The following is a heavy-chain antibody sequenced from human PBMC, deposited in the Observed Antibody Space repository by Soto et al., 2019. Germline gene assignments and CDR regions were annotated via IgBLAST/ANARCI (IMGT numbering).Heavy chain of an antibody. CDR3: ARDGIDSSSSPTLLSVFDY. V-gene: IGHV1-18*01. Sequence: QVQLVQSGAEVKKPGASVKVSCKASGYTFTSYGISWVRQAPGQGLEWMGWISAYNGNTNYAQKLQGRVPMTTDTSTSTAYMELRSLRSDDTAVYYCARDGIDSSSSPTLLSVFDYWGQGTLVTVSS. J-gene: IGHJ4*02. CDR2: ISAYNGNT. D-gene: IGHD6-6*01. CDR1: GYTFTSYG.